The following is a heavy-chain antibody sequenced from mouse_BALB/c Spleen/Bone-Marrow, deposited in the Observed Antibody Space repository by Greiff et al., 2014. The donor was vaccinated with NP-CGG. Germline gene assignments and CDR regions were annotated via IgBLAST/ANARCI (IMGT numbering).Heavy chain of an antibody. CDR1: GFTFSSYA. D-gene: IGHD2-4*01. CDR3: ARGGGLRGLYPMDY. J-gene: IGHJ4*01. V-gene: IGHV5-6-5*01. Sequence: EVQLVESGGGLVKPGGSLKLSCAGSGFTFSSYAMPWGRQTPEKRLEWVASISSGGGTYYPASVKGRFTISRDNVRNILYLQMSSLRSEDTAMYYCARGGGLRGLYPMDYWGQGTSVTVSS. CDR2: ISSGGGT.